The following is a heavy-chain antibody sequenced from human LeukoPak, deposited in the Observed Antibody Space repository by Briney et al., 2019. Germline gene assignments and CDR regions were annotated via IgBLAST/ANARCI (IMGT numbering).Heavy chain of an antibody. J-gene: IGHJ4*02. D-gene: IGHD3-3*01. Sequence: SETLSLTCGVSGGSVTSANWWTWVRRPPGKGLEWIGEVHLDGRTNYNPSLKSRLTMSVDLSENHVSLKLTSVTAADTAVYYCAREGGFYRPLDYSGQGTLVTVSS. V-gene: IGHV4-4*02. CDR1: GGSVTSANW. CDR3: AREGGFYRPLDY. CDR2: VHLDGRT.